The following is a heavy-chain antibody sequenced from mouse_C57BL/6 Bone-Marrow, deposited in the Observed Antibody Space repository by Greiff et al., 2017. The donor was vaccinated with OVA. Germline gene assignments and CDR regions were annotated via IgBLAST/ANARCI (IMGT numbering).Heavy chain of an antibody. CDR1: GYTFTSYG. Sequence: LQESGAELARPGASVKLSCKASGYTFTSYGISWVKQRTGQGLEWIGEIYPRSGNTYYNEKFKGKATLTADKSSSTAYMELRSLTSEDSAVYFCARIVRHYDAMDYWGQGTSVTVSS. CDR3: ARIVRHYDAMDY. J-gene: IGHJ4*01. CDR2: IYPRSGNT. V-gene: IGHV1-81*01. D-gene: IGHD1-2*01.